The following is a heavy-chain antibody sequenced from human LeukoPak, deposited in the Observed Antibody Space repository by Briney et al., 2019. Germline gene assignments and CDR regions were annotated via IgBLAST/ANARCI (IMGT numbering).Heavy chain of an antibody. J-gene: IGHJ3*02. V-gene: IGHV3-66*01. Sequence: PGGSLRLSCAASGFTVSSNYMSWVRQAPGKGLEWVSVIYSGGSTYYADSVKGRFTISRDNSKNTLYLQMNSLRAEDTAVYYCASYGVRDAFDIWGQGTMVTVSS. D-gene: IGHD4/OR15-4a*01. CDR2: IYSGGST. CDR1: GFTVSSNY. CDR3: ASYGVRDAFDI.